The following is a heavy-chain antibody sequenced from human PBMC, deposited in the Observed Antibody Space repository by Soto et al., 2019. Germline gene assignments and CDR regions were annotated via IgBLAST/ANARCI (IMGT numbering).Heavy chain of an antibody. J-gene: IGHJ4*02. CDR2: ISASGGST. V-gene: IGHV3-23*01. D-gene: IGHD3-3*01. CDR3: AKGPLGSGYYLDY. Sequence: EVQLLDSGGGLVQPGGSLRLSCAASGFTFSNYVMNWVRQAPGKGLDWVSAISASGGSTYYADSVKGRFTISRDNSKNTLYLQMSSLRAEDTAVYYCAKGPLGSGYYLDYCGQGTLVTVSS. CDR1: GFTFSNYV.